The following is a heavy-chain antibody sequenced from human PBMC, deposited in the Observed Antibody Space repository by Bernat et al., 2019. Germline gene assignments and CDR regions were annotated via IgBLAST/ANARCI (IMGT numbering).Heavy chain of an antibody. D-gene: IGHD1-1*01. CDR2: INQDGSEK. J-gene: IGHJ4*02. V-gene: IGHV3-7*03. Sequence: EVQVVESGGDLVQPGGSLRLSCAASGFTFSRYWLSRVRQAPGKGLEWVANINQDGSEKYYVDSVEGRFTISRDNAKNSLFLQMDSLRADDTAVYYCARSPATGTVDYWGQGTLVTVSS. CDR1: GFTFSRYW. CDR3: ARSPATGTVDY.